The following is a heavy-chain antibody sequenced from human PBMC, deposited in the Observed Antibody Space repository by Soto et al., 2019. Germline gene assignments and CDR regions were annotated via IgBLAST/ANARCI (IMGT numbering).Heavy chain of an antibody. CDR1: GFTFSDYG. CDR3: ATLERLFDY. V-gene: IGHV3-30*03. CDR2: ISYDGSDK. Sequence: QLQLVESGGGVVQPGRSLRLSCAASGFTFSDYGMHWVRQAPGTGLEWVAVISYDGSDKYYADCVKGRFTISRDNSKNRLYLQMNSLRAEDTAVYYCATLERLFDYWGQGTLVTVSS. D-gene: IGHD1-1*01. J-gene: IGHJ4*02.